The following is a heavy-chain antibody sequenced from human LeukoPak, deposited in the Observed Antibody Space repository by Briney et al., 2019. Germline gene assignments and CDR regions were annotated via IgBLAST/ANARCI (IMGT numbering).Heavy chain of an antibody. CDR3: ARGAPDTTSPWVSEFDP. Sequence: PSETLSLTCTVSGGSISSYYWSWLRQPPGKGLEWFGYIYYSGSTNYNPSLKSRVTISVDTSKNQFSLKLSSVTAADTAVYYCARGAPDTTSPWVSEFDPWGQGTRVTVSS. CDR2: IYYSGST. CDR1: GGSISSYY. D-gene: IGHD1-1*01. J-gene: IGHJ5*02. V-gene: IGHV4-59*01.